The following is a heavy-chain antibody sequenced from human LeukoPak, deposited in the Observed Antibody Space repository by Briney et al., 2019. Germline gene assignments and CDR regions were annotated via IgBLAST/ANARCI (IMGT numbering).Heavy chain of an antibody. CDR1: GFTFSSYG. D-gene: IGHD2-2*01. Sequence: GGSLRLSCAASGFTFSSYGMSWVRQAPGKGLEWVSAISGSGGSTYYADSVKGRFTISGDNSRNTLFLQMNSLRAEDAAVYYCAHGAMYQLDYWGQGTLVTVSS. V-gene: IGHV3-23*01. CDR2: ISGSGGST. J-gene: IGHJ4*02. CDR3: AHGAMYQLDY.